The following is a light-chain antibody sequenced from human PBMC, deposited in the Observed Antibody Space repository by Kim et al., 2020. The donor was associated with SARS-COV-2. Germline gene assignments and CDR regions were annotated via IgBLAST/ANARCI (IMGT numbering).Light chain of an antibody. CDR1: SNDVGGYNY. CDR3: SSYTRSSTRV. J-gene: IGLJ2*01. Sequence: GQSITNSCTGTSNDVGGYNYVSWYQQHPGKAPKLVIYDVSHRPSGVSNRFSGSKSGNTASLTISGLQAEDEADYYCSSYTRSSTRVFGGGTQLTVL. V-gene: IGLV2-14*03. CDR2: DVS.